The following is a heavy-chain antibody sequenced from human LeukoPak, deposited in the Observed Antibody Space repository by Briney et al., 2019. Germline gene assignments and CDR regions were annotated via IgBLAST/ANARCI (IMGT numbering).Heavy chain of an antibody. V-gene: IGHV3-30*03. Sequence: HPGGSLRLSCAASGFTFSSYGMHWVRQAPGKGLEWVAVISYDGSNKYYADSVKGRFTISRDNAKNSLYLQMNSLRAEDTAVYYCASLRGDYGDLPPDDAFGIWGQGTMVTVSS. CDR2: ISYDGSNK. D-gene: IGHD4-17*01. CDR3: ASLRGDYGDLPPDDAFGI. J-gene: IGHJ3*02. CDR1: GFTFSSYG.